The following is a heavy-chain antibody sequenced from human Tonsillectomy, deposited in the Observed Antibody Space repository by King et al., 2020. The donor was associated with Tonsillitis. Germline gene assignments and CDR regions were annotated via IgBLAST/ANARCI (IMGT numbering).Heavy chain of an antibody. D-gene: IGHD6-19*01. Sequence: VQLVESGGGLVQPGGSLRLSCAASGFTFSSYEMNWVRQAPGKGLEWVSYISSSGCTIYYADSVKGRFTISRDNAKNSLYLQMNSLRAEDTAVYYCARSIAVRGGYWGQGTLVTVSS. CDR2: ISSSGCTI. J-gene: IGHJ4*02. CDR1: GFTFSSYE. V-gene: IGHV3-48*03. CDR3: ARSIAVRGGY.